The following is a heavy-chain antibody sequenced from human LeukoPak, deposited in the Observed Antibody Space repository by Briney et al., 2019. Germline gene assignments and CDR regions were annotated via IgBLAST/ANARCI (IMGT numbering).Heavy chain of an antibody. D-gene: IGHD3-10*01. V-gene: IGHV4-61*05. J-gene: IGHJ4*02. CDR1: GGSISSSSYY. CDR2: IYYSGST. CDR3: ARSIYYGSGTPWEDY. Sequence: SETLSLTCTVSGGSISSSSYYWGWIRQPPGKGLEWIGYIYYSGSTNYNPSLKSRVTISVDTSKNQFSLKLSSVTAADTAVYYCARSIYYGSGTPWEDYWGQGTLVTVSS.